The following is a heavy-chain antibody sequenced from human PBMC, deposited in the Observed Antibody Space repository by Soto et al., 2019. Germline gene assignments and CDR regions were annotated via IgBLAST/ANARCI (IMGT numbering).Heavy chain of an antibody. CDR3: AKDDQKLRGYSYGIFDY. Sequence: PGGSLRLSCAASGFTFSSYGMHWVRQAPGKGLEWVAVISYDGSNKYYADSVKGRFTISRDNSKNTLYLQMNSLRAEDTAVYYCAKDDQKLRGYSYGIFDYWGQGTLVTVSS. D-gene: IGHD5-18*01. J-gene: IGHJ4*02. V-gene: IGHV3-30*18. CDR1: GFTFSSYG. CDR2: ISYDGSNK.